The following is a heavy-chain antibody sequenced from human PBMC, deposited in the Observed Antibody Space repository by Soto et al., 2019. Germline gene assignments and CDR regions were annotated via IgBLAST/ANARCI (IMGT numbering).Heavy chain of an antibody. Sequence: GESLKISCKGSGYSFTSYWIGWVRQMPGKGLEWMGLIYPGDSDTRYSPSFQGQVTISADKSISTAYLQWSSLKASDTAMYYCARHPSYFDILSGYSYYYGMDVWGQGTTVTVSS. CDR1: GYSFTSYW. CDR2: IYPGDSDT. CDR3: ARHPSYFDILSGYSYYYGMDV. V-gene: IGHV5-51*01. J-gene: IGHJ6*02. D-gene: IGHD3-9*01.